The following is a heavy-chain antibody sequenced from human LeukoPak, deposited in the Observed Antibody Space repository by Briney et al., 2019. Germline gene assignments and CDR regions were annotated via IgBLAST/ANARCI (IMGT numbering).Heavy chain of an antibody. V-gene: IGHV4-38-2*01. CDR1: GYSISSAYY. CDR2: IYHSGST. D-gene: IGHD1-26*01. J-gene: IGHJ6*03. CDR3: ARRGAGTNYMDV. Sequence: PSETLSFTCAVSGYSISSAYYWGWIRQPPGKGLEWIGSIYHSGSTYYNPSLKSRVTISVDTSKNQFSLKLNSLTAADTAVYYCARRGAGTNYMDVWGKGTTVTVSS.